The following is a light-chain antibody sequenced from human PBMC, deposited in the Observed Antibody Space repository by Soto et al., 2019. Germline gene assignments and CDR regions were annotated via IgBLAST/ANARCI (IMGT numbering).Light chain of an antibody. J-gene: IGKJ1*01. CDR3: QQFNNWPPWT. V-gene: IGKV3-15*01. CDR2: VAS. CDR1: QSVDRN. Sequence: EIVLTQSPATLSVSPGESATLSCRASQSVDRNIAWYQQKPGQAPRLLIYVASTRATDVPARFSGSGSGTEFTLTIRSLQSEDFAVYYCQQFNNWPPWTFGQGTKVEMK.